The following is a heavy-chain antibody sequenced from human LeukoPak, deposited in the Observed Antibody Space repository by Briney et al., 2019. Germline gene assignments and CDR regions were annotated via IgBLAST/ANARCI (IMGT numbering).Heavy chain of an antibody. Sequence: PGGSLRLSCAASGFTFSSCEMNWVRQAPGKGLEWVSYISSSGSTIYYADSVKGRFTISRDNAKNSLYLQMNSLRVEDTAVYYCAKVAKYYYGSETYYFFEHWGQGTPVTASS. CDR2: ISSSGSTI. V-gene: IGHV3-48*03. J-gene: IGHJ4*02. CDR1: GFTFSSCE. CDR3: AKVAKYYYGSETYYFFEH. D-gene: IGHD3-10*01.